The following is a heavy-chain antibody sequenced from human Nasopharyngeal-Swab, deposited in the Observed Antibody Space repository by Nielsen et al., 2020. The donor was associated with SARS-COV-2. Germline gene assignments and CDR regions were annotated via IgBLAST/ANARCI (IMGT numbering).Heavy chain of an antibody. CDR3: AREGADL. CDR2: INPNNGGT. Sequence: ALVKVSCKPSGYTFYAYNMHRVRQAPGQGLEWMGRINPNNGGTNYAQRFQGRVTMTWDTSISTAYMEVTRLTPDDTAMYYCAREGADLWGQGTLVTVSS. D-gene: IGHD3-16*01. V-gene: IGHV1-2*06. CDR1: GYTFYAYN. J-gene: IGHJ4*02.